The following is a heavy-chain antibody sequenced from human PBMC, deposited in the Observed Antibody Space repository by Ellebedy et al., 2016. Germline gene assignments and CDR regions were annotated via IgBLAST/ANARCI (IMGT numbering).Heavy chain of an antibody. V-gene: IGHV3-74*03. D-gene: IGHD6-19*01. Sequence: GESLKISXVVSGFSVSSNDMSWVRQAPGKGLVWVSHIKSDGSRTTYADSVKGRFTISRDNAKNTLYLQMSSLRAEDTAVYYCARHQGYGSGWSDYWGQGTLVTVSS. CDR3: ARHQGYGSGWSDY. J-gene: IGHJ4*02. CDR1: GFSVSSND. CDR2: IKSDGSRT.